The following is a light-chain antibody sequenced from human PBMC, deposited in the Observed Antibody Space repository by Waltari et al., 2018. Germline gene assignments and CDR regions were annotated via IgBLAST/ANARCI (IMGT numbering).Light chain of an antibody. CDR3: QQYYSTPLT. CDR2: WAS. Sequence: DIVMTHSPDSLAVSLGERATINCKSSQSILYSSNNKNYLAWYQQKPGQPPKLLIYWASTRESGVPDRFSGSGSGTDFTLTIGSLQAEDVAVYYCQQYYSTPLTFGGGTKVEI. J-gene: IGKJ4*01. CDR1: QSILYSSNNKNY. V-gene: IGKV4-1*01.